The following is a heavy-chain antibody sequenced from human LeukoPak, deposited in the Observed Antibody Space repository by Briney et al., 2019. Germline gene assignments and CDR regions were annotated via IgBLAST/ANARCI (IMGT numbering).Heavy chain of an antibody. V-gene: IGHV3-21*01. J-gene: IGHJ4*02. CDR1: GFTFYTYS. Sequence: GGSLRLSCAASGFTFYTYSMNWVRQAPRKGVEWVSSISSSCTYTYYPDSVKGRFTISRHNAKNSLYLKMSSLTAQDTALYYCARDPGYDGRGNYYPYHFDCWGQGTLVTVSS. CDR3: ARDPGYDGRGNYYPYHFDC. CDR2: ISSSCTYT. D-gene: IGHD3-22*01.